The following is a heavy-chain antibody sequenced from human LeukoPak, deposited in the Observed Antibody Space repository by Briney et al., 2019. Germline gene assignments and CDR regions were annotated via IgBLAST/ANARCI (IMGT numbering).Heavy chain of an antibody. J-gene: IGHJ4*02. CDR3: ARAGYNPLLGY. CDR2: IKQEGSEK. D-gene: IGHD5-24*01. V-gene: IGHV3-7*01. Sequence: PGGSLRLSCGASGFTFSRYWMRGVRQAPGKGGEGVANIKQEGSEKYYVDAVKGRFTIYRDNAKNSVYVEINRERGGDTAVYYCARAGYNPLLGYWGQGTLVTVSS. CDR1: GFTFSRYW.